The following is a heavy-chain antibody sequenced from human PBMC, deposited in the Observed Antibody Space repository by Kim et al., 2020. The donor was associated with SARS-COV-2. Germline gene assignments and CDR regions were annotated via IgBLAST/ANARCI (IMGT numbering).Heavy chain of an antibody. CDR1: GFTFSSYA. CDR3: AKDLRDHSGSYLDAFDI. CDR2: ISGSGGST. J-gene: IGHJ3*02. V-gene: IGHV3-23*01. Sequence: GGSLRLSCAASGFTFSSYAMSWVRQAPGKGLEWVSAISGSGGSTYYADSVKGRFTISRDNSKNTLYLQMNSLRAEDTAVYYCAKDLRDHSGSYLDAFDIWGQGTMVTVSS. D-gene: IGHD1-26*01.